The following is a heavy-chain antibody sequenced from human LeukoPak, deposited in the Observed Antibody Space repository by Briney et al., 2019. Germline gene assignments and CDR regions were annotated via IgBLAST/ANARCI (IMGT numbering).Heavy chain of an antibody. CDR2: FDPEDGET. D-gene: IGHD2-15*01. CDR3: ATPEPRYCSGGSCYSGVKPFDP. J-gene: IGHJ5*02. Sequence: ASVKVSCKVSGYTPTELSMHWVRQAPGKGLEWMGGFDPEDGETIYAQKFQGRVTMTEDTSTDTAYMELSSLRSEDTAVYYCATPEPRYCSGGSCYSGVKPFDPWGQGTLVTVSS. V-gene: IGHV1-24*01. CDR1: GYTPTELS.